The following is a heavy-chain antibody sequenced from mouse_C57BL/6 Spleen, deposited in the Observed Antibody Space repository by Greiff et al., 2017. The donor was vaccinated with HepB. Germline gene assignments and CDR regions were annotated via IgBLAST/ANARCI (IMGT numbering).Heavy chain of an antibody. J-gene: IGHJ1*03. CDR3: ASLTGDWYFDG. CDR2: ISSGSSTI. V-gene: IGHV5-17*01. D-gene: IGHD4-1*01. Sequence: EVQVVESGGGLGKPGGSLKLSCAASGFTFSDYGMHWVRQAPEKGLEWVAYISSGSSTIYYADTVKGRFTISRDNAKNTLFLQMTSLRSEDTAMYYCASLTGDWYFDGWGTGTTVTVSS. CDR1: GFTFSDYG.